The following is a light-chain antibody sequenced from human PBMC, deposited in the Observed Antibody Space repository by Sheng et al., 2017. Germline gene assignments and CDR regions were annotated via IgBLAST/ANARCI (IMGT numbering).Light chain of an antibody. CDR1: QGISSA. J-gene: IGKJ2*03. V-gene: IGKV1-13*02. Sequence: AIQLTQSPSSLSASVGDRVTITCRASQGISSALAWYQQKPGKAPKVLIYDASSLESGVPSRFSGSGSGTDFTLTISSLQPDDFATYYCQQYVRFYSFAQGTKLETK. CDR3: QQYVRFYS. CDR2: DAS.